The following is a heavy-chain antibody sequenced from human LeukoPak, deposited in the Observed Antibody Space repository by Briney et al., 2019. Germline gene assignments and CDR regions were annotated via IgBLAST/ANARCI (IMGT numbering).Heavy chain of an antibody. CDR1: GGSISSSSYY. CDR3: AREHIVGATYFDY. Sequence: SETLSLTCTVSGGSISSSSYYWGWIRQPPGKGLEWIGSIYYSGSTYYNPSLKSRVTISVDTSKNQFSLKLSSVTAADTAVYYCAREHIVGATYFDYWGQGTLVTVSS. CDR2: IYYSGST. J-gene: IGHJ4*02. V-gene: IGHV4-39*02. D-gene: IGHD1-26*01.